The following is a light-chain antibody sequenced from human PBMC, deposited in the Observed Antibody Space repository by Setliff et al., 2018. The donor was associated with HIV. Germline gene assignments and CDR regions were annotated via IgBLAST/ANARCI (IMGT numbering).Light chain of an antibody. CDR2: SNN. Sequence: QSVLTQPPSASGSPGQSVTISCTGTTSDVGGYSSVSWYQQLPGTAPKLLIYSNNQRPSGVPDRFSGSKSGTSASLAISGLQSEDEADYYCAAWDDSLNGLYVFGTGTKVTVL. J-gene: IGLJ1*01. CDR1: TSDVGGYSS. CDR3: AAWDDSLNGLYV. V-gene: IGLV1-44*01.